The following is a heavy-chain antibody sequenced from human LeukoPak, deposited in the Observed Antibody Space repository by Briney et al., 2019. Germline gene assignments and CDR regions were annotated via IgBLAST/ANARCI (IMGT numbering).Heavy chain of an antibody. V-gene: IGHV3-7*01. CDR1: GLTFIDFW. CDR2: IKPDGSEK. CDR3: SGRDSSRSPRAY. J-gene: IGHJ4*02. D-gene: IGHD2-2*01. Sequence: PGGSLRLSCATSGLTFIDFWMNWVRQAPGRGLEWVANIKPDGSEKYYVDSVKGRFAISRDNAKNEVYLEINSLRAEDTGAYYCSGRDSSRSPRAYWGQGTLVSVSS.